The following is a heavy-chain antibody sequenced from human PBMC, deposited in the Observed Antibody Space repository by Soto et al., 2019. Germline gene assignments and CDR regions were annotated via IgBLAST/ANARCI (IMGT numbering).Heavy chain of an antibody. V-gene: IGHV1-8*01. CDR1: GYTFTSYD. Sequence: GASVKVSCKASGYTFTSYDINCVRQATGQGLEWMGWMNPNSGNTGYAQKFQGRVTMTRNTSISTAYMELSSLRSEDTAVYYCARGKVVAATPYDYWGQGTLVTSPQ. D-gene: IGHD2-15*01. J-gene: IGHJ4*02. CDR2: MNPNSGNT. CDR3: ARGKVVAATPYDY.